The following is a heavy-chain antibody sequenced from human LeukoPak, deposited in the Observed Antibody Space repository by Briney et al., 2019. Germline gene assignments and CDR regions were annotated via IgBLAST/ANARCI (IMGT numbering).Heavy chain of an antibody. D-gene: IGHD4-23*01. J-gene: IGHJ5*02. Sequence: GGSLRLSCAASGFTVGSNYMSWVRQAPGKGLEWVSVIYTGGSTYYADSVKGRFTISRDNSKNTLYLQMNSLRAEDTAVYYCARVYRDRGCFDPWGQGTLASVRS. CDR3: ARVYRDRGCFDP. V-gene: IGHV3-53*01. CDR1: GFTVGSNY. CDR2: IYTGGST.